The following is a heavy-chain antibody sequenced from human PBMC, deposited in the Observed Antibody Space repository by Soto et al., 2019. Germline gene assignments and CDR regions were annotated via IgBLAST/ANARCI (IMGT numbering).Heavy chain of an antibody. D-gene: IGHD2-15*01. J-gene: IGHJ3*02. CDR1: GYTFTSYV. CDR3: AKSETKYCSGGSCYSQFDAFDI. Sequence: ASVKVSCKASGYTFTSYVMHWVRQAPGQRLEWMGWINAGNGNTKYSQNFQGWVTMTRDTSISTAYMELSRLRSDDTAVYYCAKSETKYCSGGSCYSQFDAFDIWGQGTMVTVSS. V-gene: IGHV1-3*01. CDR2: INAGNGNT.